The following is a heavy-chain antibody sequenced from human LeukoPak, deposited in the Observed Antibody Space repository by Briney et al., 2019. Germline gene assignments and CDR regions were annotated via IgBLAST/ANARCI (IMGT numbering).Heavy chain of an antibody. Sequence: ASVKVSCKTSGYTFTSYDISWVRQAPGQGLEWMGWINPNSGGTNYAQKFQGRVTMTRDTSISTAYMELSRLRSDDTAVYYCARDPRNYYDSSGYYFLGYWGQGTLVTVSS. J-gene: IGHJ4*02. CDR1: GYTFTSYD. V-gene: IGHV1-2*02. CDR3: ARDPRNYYDSSGYYFLGY. CDR2: INPNSGGT. D-gene: IGHD3-22*01.